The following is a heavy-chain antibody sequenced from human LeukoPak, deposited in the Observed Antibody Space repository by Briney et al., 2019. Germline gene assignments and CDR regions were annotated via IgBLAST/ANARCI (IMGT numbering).Heavy chain of an antibody. V-gene: IGHV4-61*02. CDR3: ASLVYYGGYFQH. D-gene: IGHD3-22*01. CDR1: GGSISSGSYY. CDR2: IYTSGST. Sequence: SETLSLTCTVSGGSISSGSYYWSWIRQPAGTGLEWIGRIYTSGSTNYNPSLKSRVTISVDTSKNQFSLKLSSVTAADTAVYYCASLVYYGGYFQHWGQGTLVTVSS. J-gene: IGHJ1*01.